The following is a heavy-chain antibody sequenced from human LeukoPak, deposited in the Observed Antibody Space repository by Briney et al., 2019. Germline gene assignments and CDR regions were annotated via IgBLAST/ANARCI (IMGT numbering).Heavy chain of an antibody. D-gene: IGHD4-17*01. J-gene: IGHJ3*02. CDR2: IYYSGST. V-gene: IGHV4-59*01. Sequence: PSETLSLTCTVSGGSISSYYWSWIRQPPGKGLEWIGYIYYSGSTNYNPSLKSRVTTSVDTSKNQFSLKLSSVTAADTAVYYCARPQQLHYGDYSLAFDIWGQGTMVTVSS. CDR3: ARPQQLHYGDYSLAFDI. CDR1: GGSISSYY.